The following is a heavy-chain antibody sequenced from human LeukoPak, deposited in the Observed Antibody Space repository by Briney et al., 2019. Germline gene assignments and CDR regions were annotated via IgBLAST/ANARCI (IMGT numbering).Heavy chain of an antibody. CDR3: AKLDYYGNY. J-gene: IGHJ4*02. D-gene: IGHD3-10*01. V-gene: IGHV3-23*01. CDR1: GFTFSNYA. Sequence: GGSLRLSCGASGFTFSNYAMSWVRQAPGKGLEWVSSISGSGGSTYYADSVKGRFTISRDNSKNTLYLQMNSLRAEDTAVYYCAKLDYYGNYWGQGTLVTVSS. CDR2: ISGSGGST.